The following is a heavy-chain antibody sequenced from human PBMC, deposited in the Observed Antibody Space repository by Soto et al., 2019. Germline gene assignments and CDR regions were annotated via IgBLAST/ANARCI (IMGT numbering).Heavy chain of an antibody. CDR2: ISSSGSTI. Sequence: QVQLVESGGGLVKPVGSLRLSCAASGFTFSDYYMSWISQAPGKGLEWVSYISSSGSTIYYADSVKGRFTISRDNAKNSLYLQMNSLSAEDTAMYYCAREATMIRDGDYWGQGTLVTVSS. CDR1: GFTFSDYY. D-gene: IGHD3-22*01. CDR3: AREATMIRDGDY. V-gene: IGHV3-11*01. J-gene: IGHJ4*02.